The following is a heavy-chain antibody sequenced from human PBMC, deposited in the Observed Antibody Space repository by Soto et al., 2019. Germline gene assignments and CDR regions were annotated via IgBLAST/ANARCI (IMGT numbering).Heavy chain of an antibody. D-gene: IGHD1-1*01. J-gene: IGHJ4*02. V-gene: IGHV3-15*07. Sequence: VQLVESGGGLVKPGGSLRLSCAASGFTFSNAWMNWVRQAPGKGLEWVGRIKSNTDGGTTDYVTPVKGRFTISRDDSKNTLYLQMNSLKTEDTAVYYCTTTRPGNYWGQGTLVTVSS. CDR2: IKSNTDGGTT. CDR1: GFTFSNAW. CDR3: TTTRPGNY.